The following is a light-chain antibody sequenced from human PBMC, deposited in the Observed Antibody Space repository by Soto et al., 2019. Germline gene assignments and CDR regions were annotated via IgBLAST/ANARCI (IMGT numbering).Light chain of an antibody. CDR3: QQYGSSTWT. Sequence: EIVMTQSPATLSVSPGERVTLSCRASQSVSSNLAWYQQKPGQAPRLLIYGASTRATGIPARFSGSGSGTDFFLTISRLEPEDFAVYYCQQYGSSTWTFGQGTKVDI. V-gene: IGKV3-15*01. J-gene: IGKJ1*01. CDR1: QSVSSN. CDR2: GAS.